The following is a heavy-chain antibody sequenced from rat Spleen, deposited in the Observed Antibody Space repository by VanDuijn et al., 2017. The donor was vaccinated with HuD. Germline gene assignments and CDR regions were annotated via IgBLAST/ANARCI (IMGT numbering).Heavy chain of an antibody. V-gene: IGHV5-31*01. D-gene: IGHD1-12*03. CDR1: GFTFNNYW. CDR3: TRAYYDGYYHGVMDA. J-gene: IGHJ4*01. CDR2: ITNTGGST. Sequence: EVQLVESGGGLVQPGRSLKLSCVASGFTFNNYWMTWIRQAPGKGLEWVASITNTGGSTYYPDSVKGRFTISRDNAKSTLYLQMNSLRSEDTATYYCTRAYYDGYYHGVMDAWGQGASVTVSS.